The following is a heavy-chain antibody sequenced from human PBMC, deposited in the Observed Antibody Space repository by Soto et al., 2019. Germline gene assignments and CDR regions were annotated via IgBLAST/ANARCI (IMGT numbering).Heavy chain of an antibody. V-gene: IGHV4-39*01. CDR1: GGSISSSSYY. D-gene: IGHD2-2*01. CDR3: ARHCAFSSTSCIMGGMDV. Sequence: NPSETLSLTCTVSGGSISSSSYYWGWIRQPPGKGLEWIGSIYYSGSTYYNPSLKSRVTISVDTSKNQFSLKLSSVTAADTAVYYGARHCAFSSTSCIMGGMDVWGQGTTVTVSS. J-gene: IGHJ6*02. CDR2: IYYSGST.